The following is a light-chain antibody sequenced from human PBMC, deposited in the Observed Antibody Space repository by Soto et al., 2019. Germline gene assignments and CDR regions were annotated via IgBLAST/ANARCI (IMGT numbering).Light chain of an antibody. J-gene: IGKJ1*01. CDR2: DAS. CDR1: QGISNH. CDR3: QQYNSYSQT. Sequence: DIQMTQSPSAMSASVGDRVTITCRASQGISNHLVWFQLKPGKVPKRLIYDASSLQTGVPSRFSGSGSGTEFTLTISSLQPDDFATYYCQQYNSYSQTFGQGTKVDIK. V-gene: IGKV1-17*03.